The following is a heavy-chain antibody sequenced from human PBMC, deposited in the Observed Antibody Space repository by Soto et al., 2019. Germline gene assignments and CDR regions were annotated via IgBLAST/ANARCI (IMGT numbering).Heavy chain of an antibody. CDR1: GGSISSYY. CDR2: IYYSGST. V-gene: IGHV4-59*01. Sequence: QVQLQESGPGLVKPSETLSLTCTVSGGSISSYYWSWIRQPPGKGLEWTGYIYYSGSTNYNPSLKSRVTISVDTSKNQLSLKLSSVTAADTAVYYCASREGYFDYWGQGTLVTVSS. CDR3: ASREGYFDY. J-gene: IGHJ4*02.